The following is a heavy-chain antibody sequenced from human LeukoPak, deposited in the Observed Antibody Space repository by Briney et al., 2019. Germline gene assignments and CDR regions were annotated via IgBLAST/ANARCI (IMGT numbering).Heavy chain of an antibody. CDR1: GGSISSYY. CDR2: IYYSGST. D-gene: IGHD3-16*01. V-gene: IGHV4-59*01. J-gene: IGHJ4*02. Sequence: SETLSLTCTVSGGSISSYYWSWIRQPPGKGLEWIGYIYYSGSTNYNPSLKSRVTISVDTSKNQFTLKLSSVTAADTAVYYCARGRYGWLPFDNWGQGTLVTVSS. CDR3: ARGRYGWLPFDN.